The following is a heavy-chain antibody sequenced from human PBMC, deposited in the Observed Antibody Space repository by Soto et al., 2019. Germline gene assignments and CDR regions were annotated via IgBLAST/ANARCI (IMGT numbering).Heavy chain of an antibody. CDR3: ARDISSHTSDYSDFDY. CDR2: INAKGDSI. Sequence: GGSLRLSCAPSGFTFISYSMNWVRQAPGKGLEWLSYINAKGDSIYYADSVKGRFTISRDNVQNSLYLQMNSLRAEDTAVYYCARDISSHTSDYSDFDYWGQGTVVTVSS. J-gene: IGHJ4*02. D-gene: IGHD3-22*01. CDR1: GFTFISYS. V-gene: IGHV3-48*01.